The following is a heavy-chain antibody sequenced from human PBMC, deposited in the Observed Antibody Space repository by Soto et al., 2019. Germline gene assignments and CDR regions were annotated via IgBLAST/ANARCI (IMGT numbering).Heavy chain of an antibody. CDR1: GDSVSSNSAA. D-gene: IGHD3-3*01. CDR3: ARDRGNFDFWSGSRYYGMDV. V-gene: IGHV6-1*01. Sequence: SQTLSLTCAISGDSVSSNSAAWNWIRQSPSRGPEWLGRTYYRSKWYNDYAVSVKSRITINPDTSKNQFSLQLNSVTPEDTAVYYCARDRGNFDFWSGSRYYGMDVWGQGTTVTVSS. CDR2: TYYRSKWYN. J-gene: IGHJ6*02.